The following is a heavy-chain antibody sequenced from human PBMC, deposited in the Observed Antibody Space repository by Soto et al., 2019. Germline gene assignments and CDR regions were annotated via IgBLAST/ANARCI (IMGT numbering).Heavy chain of an antibody. D-gene: IGHD3-3*01. J-gene: IGHJ6*02. CDR2: IFSNDEK. Sequence: SGPTLVNPTETLTLTCTVSGFSLSNARMGVSWIRQPPGKALEWLAHIFSNDEKSYSTSLKSRLTISKDTSKSQVVLTMTNMDPVDTATYYCARILAVTIFGVEDYYYYGMDVWGQGTTVTV. CDR1: GFSLSNARMG. V-gene: IGHV2-26*01. CDR3: ARILAVTIFGVEDYYYYGMDV.